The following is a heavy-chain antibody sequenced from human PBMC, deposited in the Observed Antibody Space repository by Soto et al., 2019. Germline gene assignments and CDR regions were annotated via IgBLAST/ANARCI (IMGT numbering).Heavy chain of an antibody. CDR3: ARDRGGGSGRMQWFDP. CDR2: IKEDGSEK. V-gene: IGHV3-7*05. Sequence: EVQLVESGGGLVQPGGSLRLSCAASGFTFSNSWMSWVRQAPGKGLQWVANIKEDGSEKHYVGSLKGRFTISRDNSKNSLYLKMTSLRADDTAVYYCARDRGGGSGRMQWFDPWGQGTLVTVFS. D-gene: IGHD3-10*01. CDR1: GFTFSNSW. J-gene: IGHJ5*02.